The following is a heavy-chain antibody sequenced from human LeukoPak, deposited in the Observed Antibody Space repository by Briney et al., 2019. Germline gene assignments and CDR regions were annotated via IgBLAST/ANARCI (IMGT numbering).Heavy chain of an antibody. Sequence: ASVKVSCKASGGTFSSYAISWVRQAPGQGLEWMGRIIPILGIANYAQKFQGRVTITADKSTSTAYMELSSLRSEDTAAYYCARAISSYGSGDNWFDPWGQGTLVTVSS. J-gene: IGHJ5*02. CDR1: GGTFSSYA. D-gene: IGHD3-10*01. V-gene: IGHV1-69*04. CDR2: IIPILGIA. CDR3: ARAISSYGSGDNWFDP.